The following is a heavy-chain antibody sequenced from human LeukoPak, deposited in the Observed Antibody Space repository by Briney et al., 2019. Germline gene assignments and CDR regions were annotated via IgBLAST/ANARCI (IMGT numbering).Heavy chain of an antibody. CDR3: ATTKPIPLAAAGHYYYYMDV. CDR1: GGSISSSSYY. D-gene: IGHD6-13*01. Sequence: KTSETLSLTCTVSGGSISSSSYYWGWIRQPPGKGLEWIGSIYYSGSTYYNPSLKSRVTISVDTSKNQFSLKLSSVTAADTAVYYCATTKPIPLAAAGHYYYYMDVWGKGTTVTVSS. J-gene: IGHJ6*03. CDR2: IYYSGST. V-gene: IGHV4-39*07.